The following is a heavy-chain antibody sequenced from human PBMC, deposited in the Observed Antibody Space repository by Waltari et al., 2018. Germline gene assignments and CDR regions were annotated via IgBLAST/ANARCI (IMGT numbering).Heavy chain of an antibody. Sequence: QVQLQQWGAGLLKPSETLSLPCAVYGGSFSGSYWSWIRQPPGKGLEWIGEINHSGSTTCNPSLKSRVTISVDTSKNQFSLKLSSVTAEDTAVYYCARGRRPLVSGLYYYGMDVWGQGTTVTVSS. D-gene: IGHD1-26*01. CDR3: ARGRRPLVSGLYYYGMDV. J-gene: IGHJ6*02. CDR1: GGSFSGSY. CDR2: INHSGST. V-gene: IGHV4-34*01.